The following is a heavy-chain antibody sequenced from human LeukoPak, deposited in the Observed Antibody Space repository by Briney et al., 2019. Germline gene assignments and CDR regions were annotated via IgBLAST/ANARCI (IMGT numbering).Heavy chain of an antibody. CDR2: IGGSVGTT. V-gene: IGHV3-23*01. J-gene: IGHJ6*02. Sequence: GGSLRLSCAASGFTFSVYAMSWVRQAPGKGLEWVSSIGGSVGTTYYADSVKGRFTISRDNSKNSLFLQMNSLRAEDTAVYYYATSGWDTIDYFYGMDVWGHGTTVTVSS. CDR1: GFTFSVYA. D-gene: IGHD6-19*01. CDR3: ATSGWDTIDYFYGMDV.